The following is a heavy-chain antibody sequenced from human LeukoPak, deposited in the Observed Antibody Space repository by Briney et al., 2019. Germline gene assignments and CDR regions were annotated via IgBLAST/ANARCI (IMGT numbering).Heavy chain of an antibody. J-gene: IGHJ4*02. CDR3: ARGSYPRTWFDY. Sequence: ASVKVSCKASGYTFTGYYMHWVRQAPGQGLEWMGWINPNSGDTNYAHNFQGRVTMTRDTSISTAYMELSRLRSDDTAVYYCARGSYPRTWFDYWGQGTLVTVSS. V-gene: IGHV1-2*02. CDR1: GYTFTGYY. CDR2: INPNSGDT.